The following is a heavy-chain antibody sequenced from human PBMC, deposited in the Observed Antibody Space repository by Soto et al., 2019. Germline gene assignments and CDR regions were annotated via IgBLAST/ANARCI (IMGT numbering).Heavy chain of an antibody. J-gene: IGHJ6*02. V-gene: IGHV3-30-3*01. CDR3: ARDRIVSGLRAMDV. CDR2: ISYNGNNNE. Sequence: QVQLVESGGGVVQPGKSLRLSCAASGFTFSSHAMHWVRQAPGKGLEWVAVISYNGNNNEYYADSMNGRFTTARDNSKSTLYLQRNSLGGADTAIYFCARDRIVSGLRAMDVWGQGTPVIVSS. D-gene: IGHD4-17*01. CDR1: GFTFSSHA.